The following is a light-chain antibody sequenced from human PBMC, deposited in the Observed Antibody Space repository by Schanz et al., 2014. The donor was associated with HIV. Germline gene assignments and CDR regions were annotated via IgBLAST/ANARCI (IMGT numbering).Light chain of an antibody. CDR3: AAWDDLLNGPV. V-gene: IGLV2-14*03. CDR2: DVT. Sequence: QSALTQPASVSGTPGQSITISCTGSESDVGGYNYVSWHQQHPGKAPKLMIYDVTDRPSGVSNRFSGSKSGNTASLTISGLQSEDEADYYCAAWDDLLNGPVFGGGTKLTVL. J-gene: IGLJ3*02. CDR1: ESDVGGYNY.